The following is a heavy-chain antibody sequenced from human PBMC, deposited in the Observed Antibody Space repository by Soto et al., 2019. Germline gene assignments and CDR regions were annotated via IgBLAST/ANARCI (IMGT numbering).Heavy chain of an antibody. J-gene: IGHJ4*02. CDR3: ARAGYGSGSPIGY. CDR2: ISSSSSYI. V-gene: IGHV3-21*01. CDR1: GFTFSSYS. Sequence: EVQLVESGGGLVKPGGSLRLSCAASGFTFSSYSMNWVRQAPGKGLEWVSSISSSSSYIYYADSVKGRFTISRDNAKNSLYLQMNSLGAEDTAVYYCARAGYGSGSPIGYWGQGALVTVSS. D-gene: IGHD3-10*01.